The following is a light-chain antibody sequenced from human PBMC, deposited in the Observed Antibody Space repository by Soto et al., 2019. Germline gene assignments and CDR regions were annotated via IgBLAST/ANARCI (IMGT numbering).Light chain of an antibody. CDR1: QSVLYSSNNKNY. Sequence: DIVMTQSPDSLAVSLGERATINCESSQSVLYSSNNKNYLAWYQQKPGQPPKLLIYWASTRESGVPDRFSGSGSGTDFTLTISSLQAGDVAVYYCQQYYSTPRTFGQGTKVEIK. J-gene: IGKJ1*01. CDR2: WAS. CDR3: QQYYSTPRT. V-gene: IGKV4-1*01.